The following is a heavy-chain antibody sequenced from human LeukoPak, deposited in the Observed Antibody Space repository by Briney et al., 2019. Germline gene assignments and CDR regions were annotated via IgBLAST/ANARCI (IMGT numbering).Heavy chain of an antibody. V-gene: IGHV4-39*01. CDR2: IYYSGST. J-gene: IGHJ6*02. CDR1: GGSISSSTYY. CDR3: ARLSGERGDV. D-gene: IGHD3-10*01. Sequence: SETLSLTCTVSGGSISSSTYYWGWIRQPPGKGLEWIGTIYYSGSTYYNPSLKSRVTISVDMSKSQFSLKLSSVTAADTAVYYCARLSGERGDVWGQGTTVTVSS.